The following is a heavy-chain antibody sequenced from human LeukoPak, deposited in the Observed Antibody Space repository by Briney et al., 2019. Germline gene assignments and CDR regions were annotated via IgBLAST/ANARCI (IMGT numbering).Heavy chain of an antibody. CDR1: GYTFTNYY. D-gene: IGHD3-22*01. CDR3: ATHLVDYYDSSGYLEYFQH. V-gene: IGHV1-46*01. J-gene: IGHJ1*01. Sequence: ASVKLSCKASGYTFTNYYIHWLRQAPGQGPEWMGMINLIAGLTHYAPKFQGRVTMTRNTSISTAYMELSSLRSEDTAVYYCATHLVDYYDSSGYLEYFQHWGQGTMVTVSS. CDR2: INLIAGLT.